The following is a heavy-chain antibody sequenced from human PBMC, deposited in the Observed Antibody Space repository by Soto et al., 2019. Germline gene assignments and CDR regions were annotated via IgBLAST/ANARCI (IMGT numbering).Heavy chain of an antibody. V-gene: IGHV4-59*01. D-gene: IGHD3-16*01. CDR3: AREWGATFDY. Sequence: QVQLQESGPGLVKPSETLSLTYTVSGGSISSYYWSWIRQPPGKGLEWIGYIYYSGSTNYNPSLKSRVTISVDTSKNQFSLKLSSVTAADTAVYYCAREWGATFDYWGQGTLVTVSS. J-gene: IGHJ4*02. CDR1: GGSISSYY. CDR2: IYYSGST.